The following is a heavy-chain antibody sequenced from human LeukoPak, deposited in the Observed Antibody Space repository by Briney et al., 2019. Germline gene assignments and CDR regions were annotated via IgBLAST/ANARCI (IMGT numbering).Heavy chain of an antibody. Sequence: PGRSLRLSCAVSGFTFSSYAMHLVRQAPGKGLEWVAIILYDGSKEYYADSVKGRFTISRDNSKNTLYLQMNSLRPEDTAVYYCARDRGLLDGSSGWYFDYWGQGTLVTVSS. V-gene: IGHV3-30-3*01. CDR1: GFTFSSYA. J-gene: IGHJ4*02. D-gene: IGHD6-19*01. CDR3: ARDRGLLDGSSGWYFDY. CDR2: ILYDGSKE.